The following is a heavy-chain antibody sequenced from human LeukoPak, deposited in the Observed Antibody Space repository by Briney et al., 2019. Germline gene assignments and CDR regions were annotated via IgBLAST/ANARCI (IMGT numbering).Heavy chain of an antibody. Sequence: PGGSLRLSCEVSGFTFSSYWMSWVRQAPGKGLEWVANIKQDGSEIYYVDSAKGRLTISRDNAKNSLYLQMNSLRAEDTAVYYCARLVRGVGGLDVWGQGTTLTVSS. D-gene: IGHD3-10*01. J-gene: IGHJ6*02. CDR2: IKQDGSEI. CDR1: GFTFSSYW. V-gene: IGHV3-7*01. CDR3: ARLVRGVGGLDV.